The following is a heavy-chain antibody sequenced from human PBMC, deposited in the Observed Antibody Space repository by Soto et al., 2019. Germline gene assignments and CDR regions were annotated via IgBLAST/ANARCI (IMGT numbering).Heavy chain of an antibody. CDR1: GFTFSSYA. D-gene: IGHD3-22*01. CDR3: ARADSSGYYFPFDY. J-gene: IGHJ4*02. Sequence: PGGSLRLSRAASGFTFSSYAMHCVSQDPGKGLEWLAVISYDGSNKYYADSVKGRFTISRDNSKNTLYLQMNSLRAEDTAVYYCARADSSGYYFPFDYWGQGTLVTVSS. V-gene: IGHV3-30-3*01. CDR2: ISYDGSNK.